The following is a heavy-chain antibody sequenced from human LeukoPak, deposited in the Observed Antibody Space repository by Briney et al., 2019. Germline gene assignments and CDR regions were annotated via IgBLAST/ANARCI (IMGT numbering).Heavy chain of an antibody. CDR1: GFIFTNHA. V-gene: IGHV3-23*01. J-gene: IGHJ3*02. D-gene: IGHD1-26*01. CDR2: ISGSGESE. CDR3: AKLGAGRDHDAFDI. Sequence: GGSLRLSCAASGFIFTNHAMNWVRQAPGRGLEWVSVISGSGESEFYADSVKGRCTISRDNSKNTLYLQMNSLRAEDTAVYYCAKLGAGRDHDAFDIWGQGTMVTVSS.